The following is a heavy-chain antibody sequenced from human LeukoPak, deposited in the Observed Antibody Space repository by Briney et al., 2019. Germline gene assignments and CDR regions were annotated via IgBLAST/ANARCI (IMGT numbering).Heavy chain of an antibody. V-gene: IGHV3-23*01. CDR1: GFTFSIYA. CDR2: ISGSGGST. Sequence: GGSLRLSCAASGFTFSIYAMTWVRQARGKGLEWVSAISGSGGSTYYADSEKRRFTISRDNSKNTLYLQMNSLRAEDTAVYYCAKDRRDYWGQGTLVTVSS. J-gene: IGHJ4*02. CDR3: AKDRRDY.